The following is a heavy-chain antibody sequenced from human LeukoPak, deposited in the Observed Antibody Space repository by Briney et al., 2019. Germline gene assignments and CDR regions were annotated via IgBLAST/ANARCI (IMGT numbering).Heavy chain of an antibody. D-gene: IGHD6-13*01. CDR2: IYHSGST. V-gene: IGHV4-4*02. Sequence: SETLSLTCAVSGGSISSSNWWSWVRQPPGKGLEWIGGIYHSGSTNYNPSLKSRVTISEDKSKNQFSLKLSSVTAADTAVYYCARDRDSSSWLSFDYWGQGTLVTVSS. J-gene: IGHJ4*02. CDR1: GGSISSSNW. CDR3: ARDRDSSSWLSFDY.